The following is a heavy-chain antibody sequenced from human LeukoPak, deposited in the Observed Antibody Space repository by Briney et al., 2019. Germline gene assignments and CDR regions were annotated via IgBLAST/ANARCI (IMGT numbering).Heavy chain of an antibody. V-gene: IGHV4-34*01. CDR1: GGSFSGYY. CDR3: ARGRFVLVREKEGDIDY. Sequence: SETLSLTCAVYGGSFSGYYWSWIRQPPGKGLEWIGEINHSGSTNYNPSLKSRVTISVDTSKNQFSLKLSSVTAADTAVYYCARGRFVLVREKEGDIDYWGQGTLVTVSS. CDR2: INHSGST. D-gene: IGHD3-10*01. J-gene: IGHJ4*02.